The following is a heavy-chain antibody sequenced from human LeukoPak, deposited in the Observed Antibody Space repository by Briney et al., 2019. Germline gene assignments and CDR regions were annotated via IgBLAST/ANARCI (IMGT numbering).Heavy chain of an antibody. J-gene: IGHJ6*03. CDR3: ARDGQQLVTSYYYYYVDV. D-gene: IGHD6-13*01. V-gene: IGHV1-69*05. CDR1: GGTFSSYA. CDR2: IIPIFGTA. Sequence: SVKVSCKASGGTFSSYAISWVRQAPGQGLEWMGGIIPIFGTANYAQKFQGRVTITTDESTSTAYMELSSLRSEDTAVYYCARDGQQLVTSYYYYYVDVWGKGTTVTVSS.